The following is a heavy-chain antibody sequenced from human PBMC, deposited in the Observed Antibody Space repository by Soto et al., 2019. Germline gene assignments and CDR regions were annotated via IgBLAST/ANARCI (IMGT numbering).Heavy chain of an antibody. CDR3: TTFYDFWRNDYYYMDV. D-gene: IGHD3-3*01. Sequence: GGSLRLSCVASGFTFSNAWMSWVRQAPGKGLEWVGRIKSKPDGGTTDYAAPVKGRFTVSRDDSKNTAYLQMNTLKTEDTAVYYCTTFYDFWRNDYYYMDVWGKGTTVTVSS. V-gene: IGHV3-15*01. J-gene: IGHJ6*03. CDR2: IKSKPDGGTT. CDR1: GFTFSNAW.